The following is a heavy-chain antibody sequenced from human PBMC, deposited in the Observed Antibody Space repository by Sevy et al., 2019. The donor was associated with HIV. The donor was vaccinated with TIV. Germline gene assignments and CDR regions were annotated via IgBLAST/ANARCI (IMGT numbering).Heavy chain of an antibody. D-gene: IGHD1-26*01. CDR1: GFTFSSYV. V-gene: IGHV3-30*04. CDR2: IWDDGSDK. CDR3: ARDLVGATSD. J-gene: IGHJ4*02. Sequence: GGALRLSCAASGFTFSSYVMHWVRQAPGKGLEWVALIWDDGSDKYDADSVKGRFTISRDNSKNMLYLQMNSLRPEDTAVYYCARDLVGATSDWGQGTLVTVSS.